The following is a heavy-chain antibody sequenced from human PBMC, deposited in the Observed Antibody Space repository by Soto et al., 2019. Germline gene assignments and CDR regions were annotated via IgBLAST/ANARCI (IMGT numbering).Heavy chain of an antibody. Sequence: QITLKESGPTLVKPTQTLTLTCTFSGFSLSTSGVGVGWIRQPPGKALEWLALIYWDDDKRYSPSLKNRLTITKDTSKNQVVLIMTNVDPVDTATYYCAHRRPNTSGWPFDYWGQGTLVTVSS. D-gene: IGHD6-19*01. CDR1: GFSLSTSGVG. J-gene: IGHJ4*02. V-gene: IGHV2-5*02. CDR2: IYWDDDK. CDR3: AHRRPNTSGWPFDY.